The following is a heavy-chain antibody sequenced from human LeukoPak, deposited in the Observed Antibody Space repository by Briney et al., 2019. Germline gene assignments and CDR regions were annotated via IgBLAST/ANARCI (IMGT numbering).Heavy chain of an antibody. J-gene: IGHJ4*02. D-gene: IGHD6-19*01. CDR1: GFTSSSYA. Sequence: GGPLRLSCAASGFTSSSYAMTWVRQPPGKGLEWVSGISDRGANTYYADSVKGRFTISRDNSKNTLHLQMNILRVEDTAVYYCAKSLTEYSSGWYDYWGQGTLVTVSS. CDR3: AKSLTEYSSGWYDY. CDR2: ISDRGANT. V-gene: IGHV3-23*01.